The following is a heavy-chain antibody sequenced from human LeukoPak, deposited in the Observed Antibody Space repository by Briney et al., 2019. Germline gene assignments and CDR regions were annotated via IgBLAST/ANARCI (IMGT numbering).Heavy chain of an antibody. CDR1: GFTFSSYA. Sequence: GGSLRLSCAASGFTFSSYAMSWVRQVPGKGLEWVGRIKSKIDGETTDYAGSVRGRFFISRDDSKNTLYLRMIGLETEDTGVYYCITDPGAWEPIWGQGTMVTVSS. CDR3: ITDPGAWEPI. CDR2: IKSKIDGETT. D-gene: IGHD1-26*01. J-gene: IGHJ3*02. V-gene: IGHV3-15*01.